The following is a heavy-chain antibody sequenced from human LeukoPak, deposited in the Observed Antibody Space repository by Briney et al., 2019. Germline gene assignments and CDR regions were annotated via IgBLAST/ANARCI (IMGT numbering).Heavy chain of an antibody. Sequence: SVKVSCKASGGTFSSYAISWGRQAPGQGLEWMGGIIPIFGTANYAQKFQGRVTITADKSTSTAYMELSSLRSEDTAVYYCARDSPISPYDSSGYYERYFDFWGQGTLVTVSS. D-gene: IGHD3-22*01. V-gene: IGHV1-69*06. CDR3: ARDSPISPYDSSGYYERYFDF. J-gene: IGHJ4*02. CDR2: IIPIFGTA. CDR1: GGTFSSYA.